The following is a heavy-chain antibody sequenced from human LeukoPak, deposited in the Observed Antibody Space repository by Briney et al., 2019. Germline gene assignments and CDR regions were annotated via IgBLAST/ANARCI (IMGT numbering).Heavy chain of an antibody. CDR1: GFTFSSYG. CDR3: ARSHYDILTGDEGSFDY. CDR2: ISSSGSTI. Sequence: PGGSLRLSCAASGFTFSSYGMHWVRQAPGKGLEWVSYISSSGSTIYYADSVKGRFTISRDNAKNSLYLQMNSLRAEDTAVYYCARSHYDILTGDEGSFDYWGQGTLVTVSS. V-gene: IGHV3-48*04. D-gene: IGHD3-9*01. J-gene: IGHJ4*02.